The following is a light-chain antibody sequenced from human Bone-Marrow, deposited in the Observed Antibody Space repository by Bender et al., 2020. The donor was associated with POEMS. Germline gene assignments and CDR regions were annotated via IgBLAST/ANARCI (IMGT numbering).Light chain of an antibody. J-gene: IGLJ2*01. CDR1: SSNIGNHG. CDR2: YGD. Sequence: QSVVTQPPSLSEAPRQRVTISCSGSSSNIGNHGVNWYQQLPGEAPKLLIYYGDLLTPGVSDRFSASESGTSASLAISELQSEDEALYYCSAWDDSLSGLVFGGGTKLTVL. V-gene: IGLV1-36*01. CDR3: SAWDDSLSGLV.